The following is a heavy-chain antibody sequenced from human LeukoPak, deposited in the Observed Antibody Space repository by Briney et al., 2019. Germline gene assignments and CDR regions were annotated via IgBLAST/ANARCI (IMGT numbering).Heavy chain of an antibody. CDR1: GLTFETYW. D-gene: IGHD5-24*01. J-gene: IGHJ6*03. CDR3: TRGETMDV. Sequence: GGSLRLSCEVSGLTFETYWMSWVRQAPGKGLEWVANIDEDGNEEHYVRSVKGRFTISRDNAKNLVYLQMNSLRVDDTAVYYCTRGETMDVWGKGTTVTVSS. V-gene: IGHV3-7*01. CDR2: IDEDGNEE.